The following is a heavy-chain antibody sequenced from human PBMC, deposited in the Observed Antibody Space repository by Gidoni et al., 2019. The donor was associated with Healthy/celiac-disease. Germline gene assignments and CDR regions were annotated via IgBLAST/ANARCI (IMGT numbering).Heavy chain of an antibody. J-gene: IGHJ4*02. D-gene: IGHD6-6*01. V-gene: IGHV3-21*01. CDR2: ISSSSSYI. Sequence: RLSCAASGFTFSSYSLNWVRQAPGKGLEWVSSISSSSSYIYYADSVKGRFTISRDNAKNSLYLQMNSLRAEDTAVYYCARESRAAGSFDYWGQGTLVTVSS. CDR3: ARESRAAGSFDY. CDR1: GFTFSSYS.